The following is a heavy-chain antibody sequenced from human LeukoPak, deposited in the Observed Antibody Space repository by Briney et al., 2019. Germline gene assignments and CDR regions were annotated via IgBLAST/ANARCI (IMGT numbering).Heavy chain of an antibody. V-gene: IGHV3-23*01. CDR1: GFTFSSYG. Sequence: GGSLRLSCAASGFTFSSYGMSWVRQAPGKGLEWVSSISDDGRSTYYADSVKGRFTNSKDNSKNTMCLQMNNLRAEDTAIYYCAKRVPYTSSSVYFDYWGQGTLVTVSS. CDR3: AKRVPYTSSSVYFDY. D-gene: IGHD6-6*01. CDR2: ISDDGRST. J-gene: IGHJ4*02.